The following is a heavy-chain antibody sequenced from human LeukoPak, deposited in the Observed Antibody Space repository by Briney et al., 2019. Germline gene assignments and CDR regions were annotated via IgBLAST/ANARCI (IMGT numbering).Heavy chain of an antibody. Sequence: SVKVSCKASGGTFSSYAISWVRQAPGQGLEWMGGIIPIFGTANYAQKFQGRVTITADKSTSTAYMELSSLSSEDTAVYYCARGYTNYGYVFDIWGQGTMVTVSS. CDR2: IIPIFGTA. J-gene: IGHJ3*02. V-gene: IGHV1-69*06. CDR3: ARGYTNYGYVFDI. D-gene: IGHD4-11*01. CDR1: GGTFSSYA.